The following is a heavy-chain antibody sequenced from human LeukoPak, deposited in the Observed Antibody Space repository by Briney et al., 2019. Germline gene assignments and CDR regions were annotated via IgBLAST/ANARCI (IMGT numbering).Heavy chain of an antibody. CDR2: INPSGGST. D-gene: IGHD3-22*01. CDR3: ARDNVAYYDSSGYYAPGDY. Sequence: ASVKVSCKASGYTFTSYYMHWVRQAPGQGLEWMGIINPSGGSTSYAQKFQGRVTMTRDMSTSTVYMELSSLRSEDTAVYYCARDNVAYYDSSGYYAPGDYWGQGTLVTVPS. V-gene: IGHV1-46*01. CDR1: GYTFTSYY. J-gene: IGHJ4*02.